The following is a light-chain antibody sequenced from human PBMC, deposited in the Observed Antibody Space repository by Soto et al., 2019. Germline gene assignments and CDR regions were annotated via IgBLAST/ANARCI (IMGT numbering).Light chain of an antibody. Sequence: EVVLTQSPDTLSLSPGERATLSCRTSHSVDIYLAWYQQKPGQAPRLLIYDSYNRVTGIPTRFNGSGSGTDFTLTISSPGPEDSAVYYCQQRKYWPPLTFGGGTKVELK. J-gene: IGKJ4*01. CDR1: HSVDIY. V-gene: IGKV3-11*01. CDR2: DSY. CDR3: QQRKYWPPLT.